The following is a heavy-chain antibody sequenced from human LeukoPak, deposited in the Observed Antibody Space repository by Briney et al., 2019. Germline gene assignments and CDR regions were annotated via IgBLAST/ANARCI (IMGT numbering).Heavy chain of an antibody. CDR1: GYTFTSYY. J-gene: IGHJ4*02. Sequence: ASVKVSCKASGYTFTSYYMHWVRHAPGQGLEWMGIINPSGGSTSYAQKFQGRVTMTRDTSTSTVYMELSSLRSDDTAVYYCARTAGGTPMTTVTLYFDYWGQGTLVIVSS. CDR3: ARTAGGTPMTTVTLYFDY. V-gene: IGHV1-46*01. D-gene: IGHD4-17*01. CDR2: INPSGGST.